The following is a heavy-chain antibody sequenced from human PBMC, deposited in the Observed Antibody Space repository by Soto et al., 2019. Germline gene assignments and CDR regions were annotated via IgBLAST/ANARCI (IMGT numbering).Heavy chain of an antibody. J-gene: IGHJ3*02. V-gene: IGHV3-23*01. CDR3: AKDGGVGGTPDAFAM. CDR2: ISPGGDTT. Sequence: EVQLLESGGGLEQPGGSLRLSCEVSGFTFSGYTMGWVRQAPGKGLEWVSHISPGGDTTYYADSVKGRFTISRDNSKNTLYLQINSLRAEDTAVYYCAKDGGVGGTPDAFAMWGRGTMVTVSS. D-gene: IGHD3-3*01. CDR1: GFTFSGYT.